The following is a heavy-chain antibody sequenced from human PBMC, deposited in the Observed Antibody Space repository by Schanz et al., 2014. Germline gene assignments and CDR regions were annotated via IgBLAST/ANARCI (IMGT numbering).Heavy chain of an antibody. CDR1: GFTFSDYY. CDR3: VRDAYLQIRGTVFDS. D-gene: IGHD1-1*01. CDR2: ISNAGTFI. Sequence: QVQLVESGGGLVKPGGSLRLSCVASGFTFSDYYMSWIRQAPGKGLEWVSIISNAGTFIYYADSVRGRFVISRDNAKSSLFLQMKGLRAEDTAVYYCVRDAYLQIRGTVFDSWGPGNLVTVSS. V-gene: IGHV3-11*01. J-gene: IGHJ4*02.